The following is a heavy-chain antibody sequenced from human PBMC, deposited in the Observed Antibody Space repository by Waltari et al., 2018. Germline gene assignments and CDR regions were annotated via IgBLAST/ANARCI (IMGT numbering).Heavy chain of an antibody. D-gene: IGHD2-21*01. V-gene: IGHV4-38-2*02. Sequence: QVQLQESGPGLVKPSETLSLTCTVSGYSISSGYYWGWIRQPPGKGLEWIGSIYHSGGTYYNPSLKSRVTISVDTSKNQFSLKLSSVTAADTAVYYCARDLLTYCGGDCYLSWFDPWGQGTLVTVSS. CDR2: IYHSGGT. CDR1: GYSISSGYY. J-gene: IGHJ5*02. CDR3: ARDLLTYCGGDCYLSWFDP.